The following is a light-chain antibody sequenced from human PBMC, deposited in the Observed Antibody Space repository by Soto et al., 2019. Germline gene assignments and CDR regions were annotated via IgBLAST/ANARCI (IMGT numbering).Light chain of an antibody. CDR1: QSVSSY. CDR2: GAS. V-gene: IGKV3-20*01. CDR3: QQYGSSPPT. J-gene: IGKJ1*01. Sequence: EIVLTHSPATLSLSPGERATLSCRASQSVSSYLAWYQQKPGQAPRLLIYGASTRATGIPDRFSGSGSGTDFTLTISRLEPEDFAVYYCQQYGSSPPTFGQGTKV.